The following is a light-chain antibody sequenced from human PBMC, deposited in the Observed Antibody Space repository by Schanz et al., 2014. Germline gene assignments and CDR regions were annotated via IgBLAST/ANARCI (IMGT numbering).Light chain of an antibody. CDR2: EVS. CDR3: SSYGGNLGV. J-gene: IGLJ1*01. CDR1: SSDVGGYNL. Sequence: QSALTQPASVSGSPGQSITISCTGTSSDVGGYNLVSWYQQHPGKAPKLMIYEVSNRPSGVPARFSGSMSGNTASLTISVLQAEDEANYYCSSYGGNLGVFGTGTKLTVL. V-gene: IGLV2-14*02.